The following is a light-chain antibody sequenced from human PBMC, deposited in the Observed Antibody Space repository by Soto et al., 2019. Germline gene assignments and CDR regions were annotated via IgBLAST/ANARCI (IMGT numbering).Light chain of an antibody. V-gene: IGKV4-1*01. CDR2: WAS. CDR3: QQYYSTPQT. J-gene: IGKJ1*01. CDR1: QSVLYSSNNKNY. Sequence: DIVMTQSPDSLAVSLGERATINCKSSQSVLYSSNNKNYLAWFQQKPGQPPKVVIYWASTRESGVPDRFSGRGSGTDFTLTISSLQAEDVAFYYCQQYYSTPQTFGQGTKVKIK.